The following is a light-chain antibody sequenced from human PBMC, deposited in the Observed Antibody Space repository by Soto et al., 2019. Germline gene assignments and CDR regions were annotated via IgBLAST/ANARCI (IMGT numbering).Light chain of an antibody. Sequence: QSALPQPASVSGSPGQSITISCTGTSSDVGGYNYVSWYQQHPGKAPKLIIYEVSNRPLGGSNRFAGSKAGNTASLTISGLQADDEADYYCNSYTSRSTGVFGTGTKLTLL. V-gene: IGLV2-14*01. CDR2: EVS. CDR1: SSDVGGYNY. CDR3: NSYTSRSTGV. J-gene: IGLJ1*01.